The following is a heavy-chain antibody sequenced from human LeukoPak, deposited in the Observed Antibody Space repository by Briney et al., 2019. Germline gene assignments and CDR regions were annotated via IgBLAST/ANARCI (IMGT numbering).Heavy chain of an antibody. V-gene: IGHV3-30-3*01. Sequence: GGSLRLSCGASGFTFSSYSMYWVRQAPGKGLEWVALVSYDEITKYYADSVKGRFTISRDNSKNTLYLQMNSLRVEDTAVYYCARRYSGDSPLDYWGQGTLVTVSS. CDR2: VSYDEITK. CDR1: GFTFSSYS. D-gene: IGHD4-17*01. J-gene: IGHJ4*02. CDR3: ARRYSGDSPLDY.